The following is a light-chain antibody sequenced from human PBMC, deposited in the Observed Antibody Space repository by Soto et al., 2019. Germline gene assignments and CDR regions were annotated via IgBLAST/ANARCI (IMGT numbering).Light chain of an antibody. CDR2: GAS. V-gene: IGKV3-20*01. J-gene: IGKJ1*01. CDR3: QQYGSSPRT. CDR1: QTVSGSY. Sequence: EIVLTQSPGTLSLSPGERATLSCRASQTVSGSYLAWYRQKPGQAPRLLIYGASSGAIGIPDRFSGSGSGTDFTLTISRLEPEDFAVYYCQQYGSSPRTFGQGTKVEIK.